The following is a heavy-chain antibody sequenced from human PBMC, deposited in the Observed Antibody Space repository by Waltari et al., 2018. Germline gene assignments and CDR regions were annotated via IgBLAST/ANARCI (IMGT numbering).Heavy chain of an antibody. V-gene: IGHV3-7*01. J-gene: IGHJ4*02. CDR1: GLSFGDYR. Sequence: EVQLVESGGGLAQPGGSLRLSCASCGLSFGDYRRTWVRQASGKGPEWVANIKQDGSEKYYMDSVKGRFTISRDNAKNSLYLQMNNLRVEDTAVYYCTRGGRDSSWYWRDWGQGTLVTVSS. CDR2: IKQDGSEK. D-gene: IGHD6-13*01. CDR3: TRGGRDSSWYWRD.